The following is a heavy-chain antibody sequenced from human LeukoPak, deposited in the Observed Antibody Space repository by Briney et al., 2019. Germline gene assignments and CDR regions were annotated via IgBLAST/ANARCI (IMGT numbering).Heavy chain of an antibody. J-gene: IGHJ4*02. CDR1: GGSISSGGYS. CDR3: AREDRVQGVIDY. V-gene: IGHV4-30-2*01. Sequence: SETLSLTCAVSGGSISSGGYSWSWIRQPPGKGLEWIGYIYHSGSTYYNPSLKSRVTISVDRSKNQFSLKLSSVTAADTAVYYCAREDRVQGVIDYWGQGSMVTVSS. D-gene: IGHD3-10*01. CDR2: IYHSGST.